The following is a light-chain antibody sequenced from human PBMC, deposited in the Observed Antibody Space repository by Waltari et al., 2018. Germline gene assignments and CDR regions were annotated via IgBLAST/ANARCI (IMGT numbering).Light chain of an antibody. V-gene: IGLV3-25*03. J-gene: IGLJ3*02. CDR3: QSTDSSGTHTV. CDR1: ALPRRA. Sequence: SSELTQSPSLSVSPGQTATITCSGDALPRRAAYWYQQKSGQAPVLIIYKDTERPSGIPERFSGSTSGTTVTLTSSTVEPEDEADYYCQSTDSSGTHTVFGGGTKLTVL. CDR2: KDT.